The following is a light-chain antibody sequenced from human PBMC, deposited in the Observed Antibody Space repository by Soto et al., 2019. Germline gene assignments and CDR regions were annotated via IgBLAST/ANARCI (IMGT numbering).Light chain of an antibody. CDR2: DVS. V-gene: IGLV2-11*01. Sequence: QSALTQPRSVSXSPGQSVTISCTGTSSDVGAYNYVSWYQQHPGKAPKLMIYDVSKWPSGVPDRFSGSKSGNTASLTISGLQAEDEADYYCSSYAGSNTWVFGGGTQLTVL. CDR3: SSYAGSNTWV. CDR1: SSDVGAYNY. J-gene: IGLJ3*02.